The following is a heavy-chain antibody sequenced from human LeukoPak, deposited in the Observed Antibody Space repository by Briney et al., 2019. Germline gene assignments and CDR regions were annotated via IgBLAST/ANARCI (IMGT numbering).Heavy chain of an antibody. CDR3: ARSTVTTIDYYYYYMDV. J-gene: IGHJ6*03. V-gene: IGHV1-2*02. CDR1: GYTFTGYY. Sequence: GASVKVSCKASGYTFTGYYMHWVRQAPGQGLEWMGWINPNSGGTNYAQKLQGRVTMTTDTSTSTAYMELRSLRSDDTAVYYCARSTVTTIDYYYYYMDVWGKGTTVTVSS. CDR2: INPNSGGT. D-gene: IGHD4-17*01.